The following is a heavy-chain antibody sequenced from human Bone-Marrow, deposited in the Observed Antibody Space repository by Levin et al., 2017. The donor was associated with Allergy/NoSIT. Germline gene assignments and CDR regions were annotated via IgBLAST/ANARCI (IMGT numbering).Heavy chain of an antibody. CDR1: GYTFRNYY. J-gene: IGHJ3*02. Sequence: PEASVKVSCKAAGYTFRNYYIHWVRQAPGQGLEWMGRFNPSGGSTTYAQQFQDRMTMTGDTSTSTGYMELSSLRSEDTAVYYCEATYTNNWPDGFDIWGQGTMVTVSP. CDR2: FNPSGGST. CDR3: EATYTNNWPDGFDI. D-gene: IGHD1-1*01. V-gene: IGHV1-46*01.